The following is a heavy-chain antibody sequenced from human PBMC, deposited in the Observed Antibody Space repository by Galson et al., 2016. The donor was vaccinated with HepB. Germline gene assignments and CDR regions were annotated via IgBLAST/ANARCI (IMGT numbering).Heavy chain of an antibody. CDR3: ARMPGNDVGSPGGGRYYYYGMDV. CDR1: GFSFNTYS. CDR2: ISSVSTII. J-gene: IGHJ6*02. D-gene: IGHD1-1*01. V-gene: IGHV3-48*02. Sequence: SLRLSCAASGFSFNTYSMNWVRQAPGKGLEWVSYISSVSTIIYYADSVKGRFTISRDNAKNSLSLQMNRLRDEDTAVYYCARMPGNDVGSPGGGRYYYYGMDVWGQGTTVTVSS.